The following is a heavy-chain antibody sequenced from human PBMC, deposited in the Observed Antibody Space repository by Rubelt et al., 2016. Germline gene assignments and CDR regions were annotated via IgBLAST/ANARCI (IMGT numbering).Heavy chain of an antibody. CDR1: GYTFTSYA. J-gene: IGHJ4*02. Sequence: QVQLVQSGAEVKKPEASVKVSCKASGYTFTSYAMHWVRQAPGQRIEWMGWINAGNGNTKYSQKFQGRVTITRDTSARTAYMELSSLRSEDTAVYYCARAQRIRLLMVYAPTFDYWGQGTLVTVSS. CDR3: ARAQRIRLLMVYAPTFDY. V-gene: IGHV1-3*01. CDR2: INAGNGNT. D-gene: IGHD2-8*01.